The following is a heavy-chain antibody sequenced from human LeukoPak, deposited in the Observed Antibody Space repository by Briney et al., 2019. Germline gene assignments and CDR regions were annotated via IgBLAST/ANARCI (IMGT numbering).Heavy chain of an antibody. Sequence: PSETLSLTCTVSGGSISSGGYYWSWIRQHPGKGLEWIGYIYYSGSTYYTPSLKNRVTISVATSKNQFSLNLNSVTAADTAVYYCARLSLYYYDGSGYYVLDYWGQGTLVTVSS. V-gene: IGHV4-30-4*08. D-gene: IGHD3-22*01. J-gene: IGHJ4*02. CDR1: GGSISSGGYY. CDR2: IYYSGST. CDR3: ARLSLYYYDGSGYYVLDY.